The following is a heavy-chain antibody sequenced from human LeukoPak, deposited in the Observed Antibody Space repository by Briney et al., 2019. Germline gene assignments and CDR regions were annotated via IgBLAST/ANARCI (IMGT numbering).Heavy chain of an antibody. V-gene: IGHV3-30*02. CDR1: GFTFSSYG. D-gene: IGHD7-27*01. J-gene: IGHJ4*02. CDR2: IRYDGSNK. CDR3: AKDLNWGGR. Sequence: GGSLRLSCAASGFTFSSYGMHWVRQAPGKGLEWVAFIRYDGSNKFYADSVKDRFTISRDNSKNTLYLQINSLRAEDTAVYYCAKDLNWGGRWGQGTLVTVSS.